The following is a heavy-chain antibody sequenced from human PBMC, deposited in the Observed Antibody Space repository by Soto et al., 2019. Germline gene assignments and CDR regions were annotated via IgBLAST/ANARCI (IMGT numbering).Heavy chain of an antibody. CDR1: GGSFSGYY. V-gene: IGHV4-34*01. D-gene: IGHD2-2*01. CDR2: INRSGST. CDR3: ARRRGYCSSTSCYPNWFDP. J-gene: IGHJ5*02. Sequence: SETLSLTCAVYGGSFSGYYWSWIRQPPGKGLEWIGEINRSGSTNYNPSLKSRVTISVDTSKNQFSLKLSSVTAADTAVYYCARRRGYCSSTSCYPNWFDPWGQGTLVTV.